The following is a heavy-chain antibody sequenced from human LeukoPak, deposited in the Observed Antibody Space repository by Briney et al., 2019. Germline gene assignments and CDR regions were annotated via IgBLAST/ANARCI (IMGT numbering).Heavy chain of an antibody. CDR3: ARGEDTAMVTTFDY. CDR2: INHSGST. J-gene: IGHJ4*02. CDR1: GGSFSSSSW. V-gene: IGHV4-4*02. Sequence: SETLSLTCAVSGGSFSSSSWWSWIRQPPGKGLEWIGEINHSGSTNYNPSLKSRVTISVDTSKNQFSLKLSSVTAADTAVYYCARGEDTAMVTTFDYWGQGTLVTVSS. D-gene: IGHD5-18*01.